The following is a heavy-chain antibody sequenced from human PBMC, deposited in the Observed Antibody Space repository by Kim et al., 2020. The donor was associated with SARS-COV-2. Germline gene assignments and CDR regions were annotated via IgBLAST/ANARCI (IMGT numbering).Heavy chain of an antibody. CDR3: ARDIGSGGYNWFDP. Sequence: SETLSLTCTVSGGSISSSSYYWGWIRQPPGKGLEWIGSIYYSGSTYYNPSLKSRVTISVDTSKNQFSLKLSSVTAADTAVYYCARDIGSGGYNWFDPWGQGTLVTVSS. D-gene: IGHD3-16*01. J-gene: IGHJ5*02. V-gene: IGHV4-39*07. CDR2: IYYSGST. CDR1: GGSISSSSYY.